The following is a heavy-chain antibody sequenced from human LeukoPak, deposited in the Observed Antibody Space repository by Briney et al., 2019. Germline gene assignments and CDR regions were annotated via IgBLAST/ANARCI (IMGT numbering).Heavy chain of an antibody. J-gene: IGHJ4*02. CDR3: ASDRVLRYFDWSPGYFDY. V-gene: IGHV1-69*01. CDR1: GGTFSSYA. Sequence: SVKVSCKASGGTFSSYAISWVRPAPGQGLEWMGGIIPIFGTANYAQKFQGRVTITADESTSTAYMELSSLRSEDTAVYYCASDRVLRYFDWSPGYFDYWGQGTLVTVSS. D-gene: IGHD3-9*01. CDR2: IIPIFGTA.